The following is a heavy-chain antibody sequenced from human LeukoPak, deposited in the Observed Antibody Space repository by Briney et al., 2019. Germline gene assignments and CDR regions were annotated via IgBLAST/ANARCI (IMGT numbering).Heavy chain of an antibody. CDR2: IRYDGSNK. J-gene: IGHJ4*02. CDR1: GFTFSSYG. Sequence: CAASGFTFSSYGMHWVRQAPGKGLEWVAFIRYDGSNKYYADSVKGRFTISRDISKNTLYLQMNSLRAEDTAVYYCXXXGXSWDYVFDYWGQGTLVTVSS. V-gene: IGHV3-30*02. D-gene: IGHD6-13*01. CDR3: XXXGXSWDYVFDY.